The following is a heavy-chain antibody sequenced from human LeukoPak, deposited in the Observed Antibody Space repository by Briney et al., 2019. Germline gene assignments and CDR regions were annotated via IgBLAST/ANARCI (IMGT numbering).Heavy chain of an antibody. CDR2: ISAYNGNT. CDR1: GYTFTSYG. J-gene: IGHJ5*02. CDR3: ARYRVGATRESRFDP. V-gene: IGHV1-18*01. D-gene: IGHD1-26*01. Sequence: ASVKVSCKASGYTFTSYGISWVRQAPGQGLEWMGWISAYNGNTNYAQKLQGRVTMTTDTSTSTAYMELRSLRSDDTAVYYCARYRVGATRESRFDPWGQGTLVTVSS.